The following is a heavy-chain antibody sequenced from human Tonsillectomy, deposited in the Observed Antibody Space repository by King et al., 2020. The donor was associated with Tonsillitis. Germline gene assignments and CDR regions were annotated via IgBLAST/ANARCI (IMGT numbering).Heavy chain of an antibody. CDR2: INPSGGST. J-gene: IGHJ4*02. V-gene: IGHV1-46*01. D-gene: IGHD6-13*01. CDR3: ARETFAAGTHYFDY. Sequence: VQLVESGAEVKKPGASVKVSCKASGYTLTSYYMHWVRQAPGQGLEWMGIINPSGGSTTYAQKFQGRVTMTRDTSTSTVYMELRSLRSEVTAAYYCARETFAAGTHYFDYWGQGTLVTVSS. CDR1: GYTLTSYY.